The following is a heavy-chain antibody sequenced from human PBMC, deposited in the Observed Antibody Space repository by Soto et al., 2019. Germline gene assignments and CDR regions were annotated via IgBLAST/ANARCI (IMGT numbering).Heavy chain of an antibody. CDR3: ARVPSP. V-gene: IGHV4-30-2*01. CDR1: GVSIDRDIYS. CDR2: IFRSGNS. J-gene: IGHJ5*02. Sequence: PSETLSLTCLVSGVSIDRDIYSWNWIRQPPGKGLEWIGYIFRSGNSNYNPSLKSRVTISVDRSKNQFSLKLSSVTAADTAVYYCARVPSPWGQGTLVTVSS.